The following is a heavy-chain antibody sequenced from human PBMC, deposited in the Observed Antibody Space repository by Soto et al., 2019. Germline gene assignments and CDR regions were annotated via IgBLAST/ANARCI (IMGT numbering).Heavy chain of an antibody. Sequence: EVQLVESGGGLVQPGRSLRLSCAASGFTFDNYAMYWVRQAPGKGLEWVSGISWNSGTIGYADSVKGRFTISRDNAKNSLYLQMNSLRAEDTALYYCAKSTGGTANGMDVWCQGTTVTVSS. D-gene: IGHD2-8*02. CDR2: ISWNSGTI. J-gene: IGHJ6*02. V-gene: IGHV3-9*01. CDR3: AKSTGGTANGMDV. CDR1: GFTFDNYA.